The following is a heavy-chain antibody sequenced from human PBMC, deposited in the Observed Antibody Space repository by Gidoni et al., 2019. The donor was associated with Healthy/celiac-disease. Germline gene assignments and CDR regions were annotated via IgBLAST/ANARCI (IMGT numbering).Heavy chain of an antibody. CDR1: GGSFSGYY. CDR2: INHSGST. CDR3: ARGLGIAVAGTVRMFDI. J-gene: IGHJ3*02. D-gene: IGHD6-19*01. Sequence: QVQLQQWGAGLLKPSETLSLTCAVYGGSFSGYYWSWIRQPPGKGLEWIGEINHSGSTNYNPSLKSRVTISVDTSKNQFSLKLSSVTAADTAVYYCARGLGIAVAGTVRMFDIWGQGTMVTVSS. V-gene: IGHV4-34*01.